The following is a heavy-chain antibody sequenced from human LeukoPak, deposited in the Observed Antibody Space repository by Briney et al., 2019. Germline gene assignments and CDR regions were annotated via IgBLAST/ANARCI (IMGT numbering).Heavy chain of an antibody. D-gene: IGHD4-11*01. CDR1: GFIFTDYG. J-gene: IGHJ4*02. V-gene: IGHV3-33*06. CDR2: IWSAATDM. Sequence: PGGSLRLSCAASGFIFTDYGFHWGRPTPGKGVWRGVAIWSAATDMFYADSVKGRFFNQRDDYQITVYLEMSSLRAEDTAVYYCAKDAQRGFDYSNSFQYWGQGSLVTVSS. CDR3: AKDAQRGFDYSNSFQY.